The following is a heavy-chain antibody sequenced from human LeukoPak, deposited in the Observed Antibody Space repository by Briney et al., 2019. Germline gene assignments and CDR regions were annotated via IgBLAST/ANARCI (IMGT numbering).Heavy chain of an antibody. J-gene: IGHJ5*02. CDR3: ARCYDFWSGSSGFDP. CDR2: IYYSGST. D-gene: IGHD3-3*01. V-gene: IGHV4-59*08. Sequence: SETLSLTCTVSGGSISSYYWSWIRQPPGKGLEWIGYIYYSGSTNYNPSLKSRVTISVDTSKNQFSLKLSSVTAADTAVYYCARCYDFWSGSSGFDPWGQGTLVTVSS. CDR1: GGSISSYY.